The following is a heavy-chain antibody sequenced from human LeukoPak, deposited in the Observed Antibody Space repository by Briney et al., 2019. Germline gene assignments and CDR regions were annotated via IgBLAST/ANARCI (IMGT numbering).Heavy chain of an antibody. Sequence: GGSLRLSCAASGFTFSNYAMNWVRQAPGKGLEWVSGISGSGDNTYYADSVKGRFTISRDNSKNTLYLQMNSLRAEDTAVYYCAKKGGGYYDSSGYPDTNWFDPWGQGTLVTVSS. CDR1: GFTFSNYA. D-gene: IGHD3-22*01. CDR2: ISGSGDNT. V-gene: IGHV3-23*01. CDR3: AKKGGGYYDSSGYPDTNWFDP. J-gene: IGHJ5*02.